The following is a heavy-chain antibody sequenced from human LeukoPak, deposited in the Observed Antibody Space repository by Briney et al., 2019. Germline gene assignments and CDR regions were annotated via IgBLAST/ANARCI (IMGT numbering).Heavy chain of an antibody. CDR2: ISYDGSNK. D-gene: IGHD6-13*01. J-gene: IGHJ4*02. V-gene: IGHV3-30-3*01. Sequence: GGSLRLSCAASGFTFSSYAMHWVRQAPGKGLEWVAVISYDGSNKYYADSVKGRFTISRDNSKNTLYLQMNSLRAEDTAVYYCARDRSSISDYWGQGTLVTVSS. CDR1: GFTFSSYA. CDR3: ARDRSSISDY.